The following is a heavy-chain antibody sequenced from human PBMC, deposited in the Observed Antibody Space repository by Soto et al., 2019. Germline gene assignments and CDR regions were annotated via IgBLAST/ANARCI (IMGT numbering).Heavy chain of an antibody. D-gene: IGHD6-19*01. J-gene: IGHJ4*02. CDR1: GYTFTSYG. CDR3: LRVVAGTLDY. V-gene: IGHV1-18*01. Sequence: ASVKVSCKSSGYTFTSYGIIWVRQPPGQGLDWMGWISVYNGNTNYTRKLQGRVTMTPDTTTSTAYMELRSLRSDDTDVFYCLRVVAGTLDYWGQGTMVTVSS. CDR2: ISVYNGNT.